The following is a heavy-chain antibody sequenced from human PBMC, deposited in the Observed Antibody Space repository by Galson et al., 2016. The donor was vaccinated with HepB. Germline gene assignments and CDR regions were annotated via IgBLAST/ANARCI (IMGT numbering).Heavy chain of an antibody. J-gene: IGHJ4*02. D-gene: IGHD3-10*01. V-gene: IGHV2-5*02. CDR1: GFSLNTIGVA. CDR2: VYWDDDK. Sequence: ALVKPTQTLTLTCSFSGFSLNTIGVAVGWIRQPPGKALEWLALVYWDDDKRYSPSLKSRLTITKDTSANQVVLTMTNVDPVDTATYYCAHRRPGDSGGYKYFDYWGQGTLVTVSS. CDR3: AHRRPGDSGGYKYFDY.